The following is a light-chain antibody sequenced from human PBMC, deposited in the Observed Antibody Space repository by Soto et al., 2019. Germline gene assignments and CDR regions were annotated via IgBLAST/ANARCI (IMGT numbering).Light chain of an antibody. CDR1: SSDVGSYNL. V-gene: IGLV2-23*01. Sequence: QSGLTQPASVSWSPGQSITISCTGTSSDVGSYNLVSWYQQHPGKAPKLMIYEGSKRPSGVSNRFSGSKSGNTASLTISGLQAEDEADYYCCSYAGSTLGTGTKVTV. J-gene: IGLJ1*01. CDR2: EGS. CDR3: CSYAGST.